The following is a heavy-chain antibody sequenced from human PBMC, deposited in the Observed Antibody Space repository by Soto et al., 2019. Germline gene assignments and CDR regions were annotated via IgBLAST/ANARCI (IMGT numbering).Heavy chain of an antibody. D-gene: IGHD1-1*01. CDR1: GYTFTNHD. CDR2: MHPNSGDT. CDR3: ARVGGNWNDDYFDY. J-gene: IGHJ4*02. V-gene: IGHV1-8*01. Sequence: QVQLVQSGAEVKKTGASVKVACKASGYTFTNHDINWVRQATGQGPEWMGWMHPNSGDTGYAQNFQDRVTMTMDTSTRTAYMELSSLRSEDTAVYYCARVGGNWNDDYFDYWGQGTLVTVSS.